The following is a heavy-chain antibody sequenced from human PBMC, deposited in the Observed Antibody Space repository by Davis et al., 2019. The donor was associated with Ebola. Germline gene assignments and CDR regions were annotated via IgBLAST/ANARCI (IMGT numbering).Heavy chain of an antibody. CDR2: LYSGGPT. Sequence: GESLKISCAASGFRFSSYGMNWVRQAPGKGLEWISVLYSGGPTYYADSVKGRFTISRDSSQNTLYLQMDSLRPEDTAVYYCARDFGTVTGEIYYSYSMDVWGQGTTVTVSS. J-gene: IGHJ6*02. CDR3: ARDFGTVTGEIYYSYSMDV. CDR1: GFRFSSYG. V-gene: IGHV3-66*02. D-gene: IGHD4-17*01.